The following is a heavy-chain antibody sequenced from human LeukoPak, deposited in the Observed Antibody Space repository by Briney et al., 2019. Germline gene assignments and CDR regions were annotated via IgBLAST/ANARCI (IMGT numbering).Heavy chain of an antibody. CDR1: GGSISGYY. D-gene: IGHD3-22*01. J-gene: IGHJ4*02. CDR2: IYESGSI. V-gene: IGHV4-59*01. Sequence: SETLSLTCTVSGGSISGYYWSWIRQPLGKALEWIGYIYESGSIDYNPSLKSRVTISRDTSKNQVSLKLTSVTTADTAVYYCARDLYDHDSSGYYEFWGQGTLVTVSS. CDR3: ARDLYDHDSSGYYEF.